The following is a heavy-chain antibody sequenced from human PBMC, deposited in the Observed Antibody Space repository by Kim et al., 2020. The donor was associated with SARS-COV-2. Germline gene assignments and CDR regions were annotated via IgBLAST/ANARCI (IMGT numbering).Heavy chain of an antibody. CDR2: IIPIFGTA. D-gene: IGHD5-12*01. Sequence: SVKVSCKASGGTFSRHAISWVRQAPGQGLEWMGGIIPIFGTANYAQKFQGRVTITADESTSTAYMELSSLRSEDTAVYYCARVVATTPAFDIWGQGTMVTVSS. V-gene: IGHV1-69*13. J-gene: IGHJ3*02. CDR1: GGTFSRHA. CDR3: ARVVATTPAFDI.